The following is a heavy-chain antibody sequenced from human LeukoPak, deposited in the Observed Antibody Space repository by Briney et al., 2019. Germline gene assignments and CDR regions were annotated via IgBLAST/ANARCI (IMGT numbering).Heavy chain of an antibody. D-gene: IGHD3-22*01. J-gene: IGHJ4*02. V-gene: IGHV4-34*01. Sequence: SETLSLTCAVYGGSFSGYYWGWIRQPPGKGLEWIGSIYYSGSTYYNPSLKSRVTISVDTSKNQFSLKLSSVTAADTAVYYCARDHVRQNYYDSSGPVGYWGQGTLVTVSS. CDR2: IYYSGST. CDR1: GGSFSGYY. CDR3: ARDHVRQNYYDSSGPVGY.